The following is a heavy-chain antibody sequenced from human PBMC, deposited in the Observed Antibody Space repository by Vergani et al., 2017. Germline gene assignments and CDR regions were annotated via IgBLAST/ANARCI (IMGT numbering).Heavy chain of an antibody. V-gene: IGHV4-34*01. J-gene: IGHJ2*01. Sequence: QVQLQQWGAGLLKPSETLSLTCAVYGGSFSGYYWSWIRQPPGKGLEWIGEINHSGSTNYNPSLKSRVTISVDTSKNQFSLKLSSVTAADMAVYYCARGQEYSSWGWFCDLWGRGTLVTVSS. CDR3: ARGQEYSSWGWFCDL. D-gene: IGHD6-6*01. CDR2: INHSGST. CDR1: GGSFSGYY.